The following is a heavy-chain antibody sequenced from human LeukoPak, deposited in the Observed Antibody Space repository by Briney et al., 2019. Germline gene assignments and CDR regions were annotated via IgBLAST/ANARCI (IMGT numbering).Heavy chain of an antibody. V-gene: IGHV4-38-2*01. J-gene: IGHJ4*02. CDR3: ARVGDIIVIPTVHH. CDR2: IFHSGST. Sequence: SETLSLTCAVSGYSISSGYYWGRIRQPPGKGLEWIGTIFHSGSTYYNRSLKSRVTISLDTSKNQLSLKVRSVTAADTAVYYCARVGDIIVIPTVHHWGQGTLVTVSS. CDR1: GYSISSGYY. D-gene: IGHD2-2*01.